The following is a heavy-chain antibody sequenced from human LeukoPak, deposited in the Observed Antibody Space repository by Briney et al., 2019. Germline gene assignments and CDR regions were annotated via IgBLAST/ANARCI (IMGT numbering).Heavy chain of an antibody. CDR3: ARGEMATIFL. J-gene: IGHJ4*02. Sequence: RTSETVSLTCTVSGGSINNYYWTWIRQPPGKGLEWIGYIYYSGSTNYNPSLKSRVTISLDPSKSQFSLKLNSVTAADTAVYFCARGEMATIFLWGQGTLVTVSS. CDR1: GGSINNYY. V-gene: IGHV4-59*01. CDR2: IYYSGST. D-gene: IGHD5-24*01.